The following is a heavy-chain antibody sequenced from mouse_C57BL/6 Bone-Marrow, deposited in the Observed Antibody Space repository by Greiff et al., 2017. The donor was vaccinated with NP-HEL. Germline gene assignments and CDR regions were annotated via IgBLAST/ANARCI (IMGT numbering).Heavy chain of an antibody. J-gene: IGHJ2*01. Sequence: EVMLVESGGGLVKPGGSLKLSCAASGFTFSSYAMSWVRQTPEKRLEWVATISDGGSYTYYPDNVKGRFTISRDNAKNNLYLQMSHLKSEDTAMYYCARALANWDTDYWGQGTTLTVSS. V-gene: IGHV5-4*03. CDR2: ISDGGSYT. CDR1: GFTFSSYA. CDR3: ARALANWDTDY. D-gene: IGHD4-1*01.